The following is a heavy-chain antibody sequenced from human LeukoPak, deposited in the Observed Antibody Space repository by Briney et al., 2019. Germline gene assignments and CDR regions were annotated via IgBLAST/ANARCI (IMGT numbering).Heavy chain of an antibody. Sequence: GGSLRLSCAASGFTFSSCAMSWVRQAPGKGLEWVANIKQDGSEKYYVDSVKGRFTISRDNAKNSLYLQMNSLRAEDTAVYYCARDPHNWNYGDYFDYWGQGTLVTVSS. D-gene: IGHD1-7*01. CDR2: IKQDGSEK. V-gene: IGHV3-7*01. J-gene: IGHJ4*02. CDR1: GFTFSSCA. CDR3: ARDPHNWNYGDYFDY.